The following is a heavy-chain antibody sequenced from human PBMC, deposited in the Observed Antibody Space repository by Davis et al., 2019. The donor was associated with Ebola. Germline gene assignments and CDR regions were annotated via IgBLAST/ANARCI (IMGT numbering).Heavy chain of an antibody. V-gene: IGHV3-7*01. CDR1: GFTFSKHW. CDR3: ARDGEAFDSSGAYEVPFDY. Sequence: PGGSLRLSCAASGFTFSKHWMAWVRQAPGKGLEWVANIKQGGNEKFYLDSVKGRFTISRDISKNSLYLQMNSLRAEDTAVYYCARDGEAFDSSGAYEVPFDYWGQGTLVTVSS. D-gene: IGHD3-22*01. CDR2: IKQGGNEK. J-gene: IGHJ4*02.